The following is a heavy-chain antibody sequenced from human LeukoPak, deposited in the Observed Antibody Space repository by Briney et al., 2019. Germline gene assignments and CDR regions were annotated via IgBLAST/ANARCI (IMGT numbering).Heavy chain of an antibody. CDR3: ARVYCGGDCYSDY. V-gene: IGHV3-48*01. Sequence: GGSLRLSCAASGFTFSSYSMNWVRQAPGKGLEWVSYISSSSSTIYYADSVKGRFTISRDNAKNSLYLQMNSLTAEDTAVYYCARVYCGGDCYSDYWGQGTLVTVSS. J-gene: IGHJ4*02. CDR1: GFTFSSYS. CDR2: ISSSSSTI. D-gene: IGHD2-21*02.